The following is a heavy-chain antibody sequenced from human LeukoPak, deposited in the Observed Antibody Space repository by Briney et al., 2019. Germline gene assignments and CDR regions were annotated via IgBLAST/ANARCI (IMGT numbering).Heavy chain of an antibody. V-gene: IGHV3-48*03. J-gene: IGHJ4*02. D-gene: IGHD3-9*01. CDR2: ISSSGSTI. Sequence: GRSLRLSCAASGFTLSSYEMNWVRQAPGTGLEWVSYISSSGSTIYYADSVKCRFTISRDNAKNSLYLQMNSLRAEDTAVYYCARVRRAFLTGYSNPSWYFDYWGQGTLVTVSS. CDR1: GFTLSSYE. CDR3: ARVRRAFLTGYSNPSWYFDY.